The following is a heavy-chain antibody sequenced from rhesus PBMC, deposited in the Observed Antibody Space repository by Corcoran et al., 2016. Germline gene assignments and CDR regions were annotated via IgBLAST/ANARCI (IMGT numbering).Heavy chain of an antibody. CDR3: SRDRSESGI. CDR2: FNGNSSSP. D-gene: IGHD2-33*01. J-gene: IGHJ4*01. V-gene: IGHV4-80*01. CDR1: GAPISDYW. Sequence: QVQLQESGPGLVKPSETLSLICAVSGAPISDYWWTWIRQPPGKGREWIGEFNGNSSSPHYNPSLNRRVSLSKDASRNQFSLRLTSVTAADTAVYYCSRDRSESGIWGQGVLVTVSS.